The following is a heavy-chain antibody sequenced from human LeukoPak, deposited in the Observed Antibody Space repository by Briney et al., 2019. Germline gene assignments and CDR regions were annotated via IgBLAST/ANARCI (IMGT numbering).Heavy chain of an antibody. CDR1: GGSFSGYY. CDR2: INHSGST. J-gene: IGHJ5*02. CDR3: ARHRLHKWFDP. Sequence: SETLSLTCAVYGGSFSGYYWSWIRQPPGKGLEWIGEINHSGSTNYNPSLKSRVTISVDTSKNQFSLKLSSVTAADTAVYYCARHRLHKWFDPWGQGTLVTVSS. V-gene: IGHV4-34*01.